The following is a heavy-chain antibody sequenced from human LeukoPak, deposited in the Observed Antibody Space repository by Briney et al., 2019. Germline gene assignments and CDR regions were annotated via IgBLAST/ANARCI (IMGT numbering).Heavy chain of an antibody. CDR1: GGSLSGYY. D-gene: IGHD2-2*01. CDR2: INHSGST. CDR3: ARGFVGCSSTSCSRSMAHY. V-gene: IGHV4-34*01. Sequence: SETLSLTCAVYGGSLSGYYWSWIRQPPGKGLEWIGEINHSGSTNYNPSLKSRVTISVDTSKNQFSLKLSSVTAADTAVYYCARGFVGCSSTSCSRSMAHYWGQGTLVTVSS. J-gene: IGHJ4*02.